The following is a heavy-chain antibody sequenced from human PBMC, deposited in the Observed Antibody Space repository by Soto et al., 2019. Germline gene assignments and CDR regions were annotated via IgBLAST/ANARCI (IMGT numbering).Heavy chain of an antibody. D-gene: IGHD1-7*01. CDR2: ISHSGTTI. CDR1: GFTFSDYY. J-gene: IGHJ4*02. Sequence: PGGSLRLSCATSGFTFSDYYMTWIRQAPGKGLEWVSYISHSGTTIYYADSVKGRFTVSRDNAQNSLYLQMNSLRAEDTAVYYCAKYFNTGTSSTYDSWGQGTLVTVSS. V-gene: IGHV3-11*01. CDR3: AKYFNTGTSSTYDS.